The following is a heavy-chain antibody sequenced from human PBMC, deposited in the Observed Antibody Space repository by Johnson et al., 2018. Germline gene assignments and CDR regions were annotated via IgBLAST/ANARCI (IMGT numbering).Heavy chain of an antibody. CDR3: ASLRLGYCSGGSCSTGNYYYGMDV. D-gene: IGHD2-15*01. J-gene: IGHJ6*02. Sequence: QVQLVQSGAEVKKXGSSVKVXCKASGGTFSSYAISWVRQAPGQGLEWMGGIIPIFGTANYAQKFQGRVPITADESTSTAYMELSSLRSEDTAVYYCASLRLGYCSGGSCSTGNYYYGMDVWGQGTTVTVSS. CDR1: GGTFSSYA. CDR2: IIPIFGTA. V-gene: IGHV1-69*12.